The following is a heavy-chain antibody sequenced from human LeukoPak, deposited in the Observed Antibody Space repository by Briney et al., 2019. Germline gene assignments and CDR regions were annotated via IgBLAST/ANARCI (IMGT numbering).Heavy chain of an antibody. D-gene: IGHD6-19*01. Sequence: GGSLRLSCVAYGFSLGDFNMIWVRQAPGTGLEWVANIKQDGSDRNYVTSVRGRFTISRDNAESSLYLQMNSLRVEDTAVYYCVRNLAVAGTCFDSWGQGTLVTVSS. CDR2: IKQDGSDR. V-gene: IGHV3-7*03. CDR1: GFSLGDFN. J-gene: IGHJ4*02. CDR3: VRNLAVAGTCFDS.